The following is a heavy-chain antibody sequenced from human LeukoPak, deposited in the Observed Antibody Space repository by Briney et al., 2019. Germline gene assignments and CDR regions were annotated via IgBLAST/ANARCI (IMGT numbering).Heavy chain of an antibody. D-gene: IGHD3/OR15-3a*01. J-gene: IGHJ1*01. CDR3: ARVRGFMDC. CDR1: GFTFSSFE. V-gene: IGHV3-48*03. CDR2: ISSSGSMI. Sequence: GGSMRLSCAASGFTFSSFEMNWDRQAPGKGLEWVSYISSSGSMIYYADSVKGRFTISRDNAKNSLYLQMNSLRAEDTAFYYCARVRGFMDCWDQGTLATVTS.